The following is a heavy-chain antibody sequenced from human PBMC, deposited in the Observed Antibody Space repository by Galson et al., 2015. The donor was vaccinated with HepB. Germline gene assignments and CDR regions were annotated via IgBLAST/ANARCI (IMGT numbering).Heavy chain of an antibody. CDR1: GYTFTRYY. V-gene: IGHV1-46*01. D-gene: IGHD1-1*01. J-gene: IGHJ5*02. Sequence: SVKVSCKASGYTFTRYYMHWVRQAPGQGLEWMGIINPSGGSTSYAQKFQGRVTMTRDTSTSTVYMELSSLRSEDTAVYHCARGTAGTTGWFDPWGQGTLVTVSS. CDR2: INPSGGST. CDR3: ARGTAGTTGWFDP.